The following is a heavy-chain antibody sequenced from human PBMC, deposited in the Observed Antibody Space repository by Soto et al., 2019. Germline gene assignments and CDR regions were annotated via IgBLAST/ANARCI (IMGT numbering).Heavy chain of an antibody. J-gene: IGHJ3*01. CDR1: GFPFSSYG. Sequence: GGSLRLSCAASGFPFSSYGMHWVRQAPGKGLDWVAVIWYDGTNKYYADSVKGRFTISKDNTKNTLYVQMNSLTVEDTAVYYCARAQYTGSYFDACDVWGQGTMVTVSS. V-gene: IGHV3-33*03. CDR2: IWYDGTNK. D-gene: IGHD1-26*01. CDR3: ARAQYTGSYFDACDV.